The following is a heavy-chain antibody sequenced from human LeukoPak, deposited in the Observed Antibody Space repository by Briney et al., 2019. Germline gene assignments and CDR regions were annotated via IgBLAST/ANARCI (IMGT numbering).Heavy chain of an antibody. Sequence: SETLSLTCTVSGYSISSGYYWGWMRQPPGKGLEWIGSIYHSGSTYYNPSLKSRVTISVDTSKNQFSLKLSSVTAADTAVYYCARDEQNYYDSSGYQNWFDPWGQGTLVTVSS. V-gene: IGHV4-38-2*02. J-gene: IGHJ5*02. D-gene: IGHD3-22*01. CDR2: IYHSGST. CDR3: ARDEQNYYDSSGYQNWFDP. CDR1: GYSISSGYY.